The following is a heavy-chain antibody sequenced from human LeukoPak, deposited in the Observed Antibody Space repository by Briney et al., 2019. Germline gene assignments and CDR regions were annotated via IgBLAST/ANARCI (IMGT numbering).Heavy chain of an antibody. D-gene: IGHD3-9*01. Sequence: GGSLRLPCAASGFTFSNAWMSWVRQAPGKGLEWVGRIKSKTDGGTTDYAAPVKGRFTISRDDSKNTLYLQMNSLKTEDTAVYYCTTDWEDFDWPAMGYWGQGTLVTVSS. V-gene: IGHV3-15*01. CDR1: GFTFSNAW. CDR2: IKSKTDGGTT. CDR3: TTDWEDFDWPAMGY. J-gene: IGHJ4*02.